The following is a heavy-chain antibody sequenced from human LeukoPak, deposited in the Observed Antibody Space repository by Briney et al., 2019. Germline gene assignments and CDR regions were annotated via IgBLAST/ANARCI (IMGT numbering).Heavy chain of an antibody. Sequence: PGGSLRLSCAASGFTFSSYAMHWVRQAPGKGLEWVAVIWYDGTNRYYADSVKGRFTISRDNSKNTLYLQMNSMRAEDTAVYYCARGSSRLSFDYWGQGTLVTVSS. CDR2: IWYDGTNR. V-gene: IGHV3-33*08. D-gene: IGHD2-2*01. CDR3: ARGSSRLSFDY. J-gene: IGHJ4*02. CDR1: GFTFSSYA.